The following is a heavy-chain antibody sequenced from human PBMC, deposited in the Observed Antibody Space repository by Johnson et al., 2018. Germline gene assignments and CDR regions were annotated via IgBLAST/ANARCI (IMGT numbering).Heavy chain of an antibody. J-gene: IGHJ1*01. Sequence: WVAVISYDGSNKYYAGSVKGRFTISRDNSKNTLYLQMNSLRAEDTAVYYCARDVFLTRGYQLLSGYFQHWGQGTLVTVSS. CDR3: ARDVFLTRGYQLLSGYFQH. V-gene: IGHV3-33*05. CDR2: ISYDGSNK. D-gene: IGHD2-2*01.